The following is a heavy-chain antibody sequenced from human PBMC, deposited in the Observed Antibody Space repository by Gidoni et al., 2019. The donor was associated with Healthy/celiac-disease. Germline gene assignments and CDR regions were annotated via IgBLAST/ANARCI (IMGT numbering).Heavy chain of an antibody. CDR2: ISWNSGSI. D-gene: IGHD5-18*01. J-gene: IGHJ4*02. CDR1: GFTFDDYA. Sequence: EVQLVESGGGLVQPGRSLRLSCAASGFTFDDYAMHWVRQAPGKGLEWVSGISWNSGSIGYADSVKGRFTISRDNAKNSLYLQMNSLRAEDTALYYCAKDIEYSYGGLDYWGQGTLVTVSS. CDR3: AKDIEYSYGGLDY. V-gene: IGHV3-9*01.